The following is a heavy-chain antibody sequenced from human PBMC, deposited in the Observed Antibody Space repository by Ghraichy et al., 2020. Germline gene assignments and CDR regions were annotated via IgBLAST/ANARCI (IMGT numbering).Heavy chain of an antibody. CDR1: GFTFSSYW. J-gene: IGHJ6*02. D-gene: IGHD1-26*01. Sequence: GGSLRLSCAASGFTFSSYWMHWVRQAPGKGLVWVSRITSEGSDTDYADSVKGRFTISRDNAKNKLYLQMNSLRADDTAVYYCARVAVGPTRPGLDVWGLGTTVTVSS. V-gene: IGHV3-74*01. CDR3: ARVAVGPTRPGLDV. CDR2: ITSEGSDT.